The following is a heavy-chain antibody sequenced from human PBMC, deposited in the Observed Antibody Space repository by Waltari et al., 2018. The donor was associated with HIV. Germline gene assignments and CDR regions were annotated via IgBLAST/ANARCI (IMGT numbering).Heavy chain of an antibody. CDR3: ARDGGKYDYGDYRVPNWFDP. J-gene: IGHJ5*02. CDR1: GGSIRSSSSY. D-gene: IGHD4-17*01. Sequence: QLQLQASGPGLVKPSETLSLTCTVPGGSIRSSSSYWGWIRQPPGKGLEWIGSIYYSGNTYYNPSLKSRVTISVDTSNNQFSLKLSSVTAADTAVYYCARDGGKYDYGDYRVPNWFDPWGQGTLFTISS. CDR2: IYYSGNT. V-gene: IGHV4-39*07.